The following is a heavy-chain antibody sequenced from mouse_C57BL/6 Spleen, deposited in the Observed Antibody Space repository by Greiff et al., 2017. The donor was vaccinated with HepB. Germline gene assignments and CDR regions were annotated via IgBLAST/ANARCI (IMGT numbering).Heavy chain of an antibody. CDR3: ATTAASSSYFDV. Sequence: EVKLMESGPGLAKPSQTLSLTCSVPGYSITSDYWNWIRKFPGNKLEYMGYISYSGSTYYNPSLKSRISITRDTSKNQYYLQLNSVTTEDTATYYCATTAASSSYFDVWGTGTTVTVSS. J-gene: IGHJ1*03. V-gene: IGHV3-8*01. CDR2: ISYSGST. CDR1: GYSITSDY. D-gene: IGHD1-1*01.